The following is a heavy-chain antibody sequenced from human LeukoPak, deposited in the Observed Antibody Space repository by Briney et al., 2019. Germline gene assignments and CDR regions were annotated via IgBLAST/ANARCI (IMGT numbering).Heavy chain of an antibody. J-gene: IGHJ4*02. Sequence: GGSLRLSCAASGFTFSSYGMHWVRQAPGKGLEWVAVIWYDGSNKYYADSVKGRFTVSRDNSKNTLYLQMNSLRAEDTAVYYCATQLPYYHDSSGYYVFDYWGQGTLVTASS. CDR3: ATQLPYYHDSSGYYVFDY. CDR1: GFTFSSYG. CDR2: IWYDGSNK. V-gene: IGHV3-33*01. D-gene: IGHD3-22*01.